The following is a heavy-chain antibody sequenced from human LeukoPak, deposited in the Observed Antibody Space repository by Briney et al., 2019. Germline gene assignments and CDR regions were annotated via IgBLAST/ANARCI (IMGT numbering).Heavy chain of an antibody. CDR1: GYTFTTYG. D-gene: IGHD5-18*01. J-gene: IGHJ4*02. Sequence: ASVKVSCKASGYTFTTYGISWARQAPGQGLEWMGWISAYNGNTNYAQKLQGRVTMTTDTSTSTAYMDLRSLRSDDTAVYYCVRGRRDTSMFTTWDYWGQGTLVTVSS. CDR2: ISAYNGNT. CDR3: VRGRRDTSMFTTWDY. V-gene: IGHV1-18*01.